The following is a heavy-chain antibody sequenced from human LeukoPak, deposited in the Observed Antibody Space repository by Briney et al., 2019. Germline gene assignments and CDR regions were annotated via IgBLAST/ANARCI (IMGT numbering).Heavy chain of an antibody. CDR1: GFTFSSYE. CDR3: ARDAYRPLDY. V-gene: IGHV3-48*03. D-gene: IGHD3-16*02. Sequence: GGSLRLSCAASGFTFSSYEMNWVRQAPGKGLEWVSYISSSGNTIYYADSVKGRFTISRDNAKNSLYLQMNSLRAEDTAVYYCARDAYRPLDYWGQGTLVTVSS. J-gene: IGHJ4*02. CDR2: ISSSGNTI.